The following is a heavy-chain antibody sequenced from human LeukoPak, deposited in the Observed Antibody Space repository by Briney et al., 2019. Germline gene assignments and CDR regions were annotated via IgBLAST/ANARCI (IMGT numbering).Heavy chain of an antibody. V-gene: IGHV3-33*01. J-gene: IGHJ4*02. D-gene: IGHD3-16*02. CDR3: ARDLLLRYTWSFEK. Sequence: GRSLRLSCAAFGFIFSNYGMHWVRRAPGKGLEWVAIIWYDGSNRYYADSVKGRFTVSRDNSKNTLYLQMNSLRAEDSAVYYCARDLLLRYTWSFEKWGQGTLVTVSS. CDR2: IWYDGSNR. CDR1: GFIFSNYG.